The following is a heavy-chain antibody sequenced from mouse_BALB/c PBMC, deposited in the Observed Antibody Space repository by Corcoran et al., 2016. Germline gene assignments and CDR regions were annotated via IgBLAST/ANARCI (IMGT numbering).Heavy chain of an antibody. CDR3: ARGSSGYDY. J-gene: IGHJ2*01. CDR1: GDTFTNYG. CDR2: INTYTGEP. V-gene: IGHV9-1*02. Sequence: QIQLVQSGPELKKPGETVKISCKASGDTFTNYGMYWVKQAPGKGLKWMGWINTYTGEPTYADDFKGRFAFSLETSASTAYLQINNLKTEDMATYFCARGSSGYDYWGQGTTLTVSS. D-gene: IGHD3-1*01.